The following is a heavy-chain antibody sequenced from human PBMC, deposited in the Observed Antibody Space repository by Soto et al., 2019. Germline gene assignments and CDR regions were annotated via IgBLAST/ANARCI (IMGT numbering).Heavy chain of an antibody. Sequence: QVQLVESGGGVVQPGRSLRLSCAASGFTFSSYGMHWVRQAPGKGLEWVAVIWYDGSNKYYADSVKGRFTISRDSSKNTLYLQMNRLRAEDTAVYYCARDSGIAARPGDAFDVWGQGTMVTVSS. CDR1: GFTFSSYG. CDR2: IWYDGSNK. D-gene: IGHD6-6*01. V-gene: IGHV3-33*01. J-gene: IGHJ3*01. CDR3: ARDSGIAARPGDAFDV.